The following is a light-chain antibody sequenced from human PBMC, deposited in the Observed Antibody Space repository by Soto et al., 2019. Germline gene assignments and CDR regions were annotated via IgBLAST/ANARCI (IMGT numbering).Light chain of an antibody. CDR3: QHSPNAAALT. CDR1: QTVSSSC. CDR2: GVS. J-gene: IGKJ4*01. Sequence: EIVLTQSPGALSLSPGESATLFCRASQTVSSSCLAWYQQNPGPAPRLLIYGVSSRATGIPDRFRGSEYETDFNLTISRLQPEDLEVYYCQHSPNAAALTFGGGTNVEIK. V-gene: IGKV3-20*01.